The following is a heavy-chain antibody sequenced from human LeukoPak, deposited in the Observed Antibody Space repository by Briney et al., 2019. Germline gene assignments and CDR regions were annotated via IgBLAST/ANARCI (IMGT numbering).Heavy chain of an antibody. CDR3: AKDLGSGSYSRSSVP. CDR1: GFTFSSYG. Sequence: GGSLRLSCAASGFTFSSYGMSWVRQAPGKGLEWVSAISGSGGSTYYADSVKGRFTISRDNSKNTLYLQMNSLRAEDTAVYYCAKDLGSGSYSRSSVPWGQGTLVTVSS. CDR2: ISGSGGST. J-gene: IGHJ5*02. D-gene: IGHD3-10*01. V-gene: IGHV3-23*01.